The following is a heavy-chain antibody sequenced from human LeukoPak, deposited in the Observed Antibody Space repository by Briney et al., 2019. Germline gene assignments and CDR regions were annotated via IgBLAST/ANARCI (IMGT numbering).Heavy chain of an antibody. CDR2: TYYSGST. CDR1: GGSPSSSY. V-gene: IGHV4-59*08. J-gene: IGHJ5*02. D-gene: IGHD2-2*01. Sequence: SETLSLTCTVSGGSPSSSYWSWIRQPPGKGLEWIGYTYYSGSTNYNPSLKSRVTISVDTSKDPFSLKLSSVTCADWAVWYCARHSIVVVPAATNWFDPWGQGTLVTVSS. CDR3: ARHSIVVVPAATNWFDP.